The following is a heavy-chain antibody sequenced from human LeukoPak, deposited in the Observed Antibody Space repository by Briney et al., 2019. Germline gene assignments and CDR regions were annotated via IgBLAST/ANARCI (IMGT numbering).Heavy chain of an antibody. V-gene: IGHV3-23*01. D-gene: IGHD1-1*01. CDR1: GFSINTYT. J-gene: IGHJ4*02. CDR3: AKGLERESRLDS. Sequence: PGGSLRLSCDASGFSINTYTMYWVRQAPGQGLEWVSGIRNSDGMTYYADSVRGRSTISTDNSKNTLYLQMNSLRAEDTALYYCAKGLERESRLDSWGQGTLVTVSS. CDR2: IRNSDGMT.